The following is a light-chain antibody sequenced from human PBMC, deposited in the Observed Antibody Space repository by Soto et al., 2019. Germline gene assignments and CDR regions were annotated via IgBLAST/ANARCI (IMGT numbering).Light chain of an antibody. V-gene: IGKV1-5*03. Sequence: DFQMPQSPSTVSASVGDRVPITCRASQNIRSWLAWYQQKPGKATKLLIYKASSLESGVPSRFSGSGSGTEFTLTISSLQPDEFATYYCKQYNSYSVTVGDGTKVDI. CDR3: KQYNSYSVT. CDR1: QNIRSW. CDR2: KAS. J-gene: IGKJ4*01.